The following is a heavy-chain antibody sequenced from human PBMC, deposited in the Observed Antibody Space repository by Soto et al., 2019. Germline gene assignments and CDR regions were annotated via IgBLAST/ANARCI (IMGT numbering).Heavy chain of an antibody. J-gene: IGHJ5*02. Sequence: SETLSLTCAVYGGSFSGYYWSWIRQPPGKGLEWIGEINHSGSTNYNPSLKSRVTISVDTSKNQFSLKLSSVTAADTAVYYCARGRYSSGWYGITNFGPWGQGTLVTVSS. CDR1: GGSFSGYY. CDR2: INHSGST. V-gene: IGHV4-34*01. D-gene: IGHD6-19*01. CDR3: ARGRYSSGWYGITNFGP.